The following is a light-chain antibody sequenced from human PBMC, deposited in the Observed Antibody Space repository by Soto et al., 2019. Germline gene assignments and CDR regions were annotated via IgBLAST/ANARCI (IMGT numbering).Light chain of an antibody. J-gene: IGKJ2*01. CDR2: KAS. CDR1: QSITNW. V-gene: IGKV1-5*03. CDR3: QQYDSYPYT. Sequence: DIQMTQSPSTLSASVGDRVTITCRASQSITNWLAWYQQKPGKAPKLLIYKASSLESGVPSRFSGSGSGTELTLTISSLQPDDFGTYYCQQYDSYPYTFGQGTNLEIK.